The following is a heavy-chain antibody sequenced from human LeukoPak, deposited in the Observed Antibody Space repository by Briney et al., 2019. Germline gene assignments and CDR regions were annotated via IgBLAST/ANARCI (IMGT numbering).Heavy chain of an antibody. J-gene: IGHJ6*03. Sequence: GASVKVSCKASGGTFSSYAISWVRQAPGQGLEWMGGIIPIFGTTNYAQKFQDRVTITADKSTSTAYMELSSLRSGVTAVYYCARVVGLTGYSSSWYSGYYYYMDVWGKGTTVTVSS. CDR3: ARVVGLTGYSSSWYSGYYYYMDV. CDR2: IIPIFGTT. CDR1: GGTFSSYA. D-gene: IGHD6-13*01. V-gene: IGHV1-69*06.